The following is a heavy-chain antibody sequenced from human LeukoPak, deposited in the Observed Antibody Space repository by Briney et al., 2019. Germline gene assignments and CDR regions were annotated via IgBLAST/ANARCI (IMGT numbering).Heavy chain of an antibody. Sequence: SETLSLTCTVSGGSIRSSSYYWGWIRQPPGKGLEWIGSIYYSGSTYYNPSLKSRFTISVDTSKNKFSLKLSAVTAAGTAVYYCARTYGDYWDPGWGQGTLVTVSS. CDR2: IYYSGST. J-gene: IGHJ4*02. V-gene: IGHV4-39*01. D-gene: IGHD4-17*01. CDR1: GGSIRSSSYY. CDR3: ARTYGDYWDPG.